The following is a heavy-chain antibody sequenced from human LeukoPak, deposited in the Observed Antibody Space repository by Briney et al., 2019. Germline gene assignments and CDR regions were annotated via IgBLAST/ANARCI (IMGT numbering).Heavy chain of an antibody. CDR3: ATDSSGWSTDFDY. Sequence: GGSLRLSCAASGFTFSSYAMHWVRQAPGKGLEWMAVISYDGSNKYYADSVKGRFTISRDNSKNTLYLQMNSLRAEDTAVYYCATDSSGWSTDFDYWGQGTLVTVSS. V-gene: IGHV3-30-3*01. J-gene: IGHJ4*02. D-gene: IGHD6-19*01. CDR2: ISYDGSNK. CDR1: GFTFSSYA.